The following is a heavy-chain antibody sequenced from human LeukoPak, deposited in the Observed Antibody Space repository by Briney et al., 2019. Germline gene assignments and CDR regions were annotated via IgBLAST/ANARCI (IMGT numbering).Heavy chain of an antibody. Sequence: SVKVSCKASGGTFSSYAISWVRQAPGQGLEWAGGIIPIFGTANYAQKFQGRVTITADESTSTAYMELSSLRSEDTAVYYCASRYDSSGEFVDYWGQGTLVTVSS. CDR3: ASRYDSSGEFVDY. D-gene: IGHD3-22*01. CDR1: GGTFSSYA. CDR2: IIPIFGTA. V-gene: IGHV1-69*13. J-gene: IGHJ4*02.